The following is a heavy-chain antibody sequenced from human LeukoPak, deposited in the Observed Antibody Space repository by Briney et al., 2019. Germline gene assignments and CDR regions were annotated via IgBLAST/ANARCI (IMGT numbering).Heavy chain of an antibody. J-gene: IGHJ4*02. CDR1: GYTFTRYY. D-gene: IGHD4-17*01. CDR2: ISTQSGNT. Sequence: ASVTVSCKASGYTFTRYYMHWVRQAPGQGIEWMGWISTQSGNTNYAQKVQGRLTLTTDRSTNTAYMELRSLRSDDTAVYYCARGAYGDKWGQGTMVTVSS. CDR3: ARGAYGDK. V-gene: IGHV1-18*04.